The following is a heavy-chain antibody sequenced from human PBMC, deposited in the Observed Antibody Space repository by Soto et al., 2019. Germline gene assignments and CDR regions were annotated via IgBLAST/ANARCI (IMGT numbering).Heavy chain of an antibody. CDR2: ISAASSTI. D-gene: IGHD3-10*01. CDR3: ARGANWLDY. J-gene: IGHJ4*02. Sequence: PGGSLRLSCAASGFIFGRYAINWVRQAPGQGLEWISYISAASSTIYYADSVKGRFTISRDNAKNSLYLLMNSLRDDDTAIYFCARGANWLDYWGQGALVTVSS. V-gene: IGHV3-48*02. CDR1: GFIFGRYA.